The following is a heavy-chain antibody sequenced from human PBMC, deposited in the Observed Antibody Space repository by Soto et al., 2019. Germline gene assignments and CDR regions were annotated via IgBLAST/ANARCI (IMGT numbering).Heavy chain of an antibody. J-gene: IGHJ6*03. CDR1: GFSFSSYA. D-gene: IGHD5-18*01. CDR3: AKEGSGYRYGYNYYYYMDV. V-gene: IGHV3-23*01. Sequence: GESLKISCAASGFSFSSYAMSWVRQAPGKGLEWVSVISESGGSTYYADSVKGRFTISRDNSQSTLYLQMNSLRAEDTAVYYCAKEGSGYRYGYNYYYYMDVWGKGTTVPS. CDR2: ISESGGST.